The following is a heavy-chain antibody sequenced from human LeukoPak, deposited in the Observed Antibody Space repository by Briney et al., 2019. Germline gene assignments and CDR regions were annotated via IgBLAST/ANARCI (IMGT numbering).Heavy chain of an antibody. J-gene: IGHJ5*02. D-gene: IGHD3-22*01. CDR1: GGSISSYY. CDR2: IYYSGST. CDR3: ARDLGDYYDSSGYYYNWFDP. Sequence: SETLSLTCTVSGGSISSYYWSWIRQPPGKGLEWLGYIYYSGSTNYNPSLKSRVTISVDTSKNQFSLKLSSVTAADTAVYYCARDLGDYYDSSGYYYNWFDPWGQGTLVTVSS. V-gene: IGHV4-59*01.